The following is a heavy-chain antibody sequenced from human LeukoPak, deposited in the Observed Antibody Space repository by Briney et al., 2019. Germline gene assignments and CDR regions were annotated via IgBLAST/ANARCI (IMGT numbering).Heavy chain of an antibody. CDR2: IRFDGSDE. CDR3: AKDRRGSCNAGSCYCCDY. J-gene: IGHJ4*02. D-gene: IGHD2-15*01. CDR1: EFTFNSYG. Sequence: GGSLRLSCTASEFTFNSYGMHWVRQAPGKGLEWVAFIRFDGSDEHYADSVKGRFTISRDNSKNTLYLQMNSLRAEDTAVYHCAKDRRGSCNAGSCYCCDYWGRGALVTVSS. V-gene: IGHV3-30*02.